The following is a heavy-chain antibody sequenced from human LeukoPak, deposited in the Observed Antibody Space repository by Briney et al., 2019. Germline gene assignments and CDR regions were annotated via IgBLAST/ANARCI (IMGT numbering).Heavy chain of an antibody. CDR2: IGDTT. D-gene: IGHD1-26*01. Sequence: GGSLRLSCAASGFTFSTYAMSWVRQAPGKGLEWVSAIGDTTYYVDSVKGRFTISRDNSKNTLYLQMNNLRGEDAAIYYCAKAYAFVGANYFDYWGQGTLVTDSS. CDR1: GFTFSTYA. CDR3: AKAYAFVGANYFDY. J-gene: IGHJ4*02. V-gene: IGHV3-23*01.